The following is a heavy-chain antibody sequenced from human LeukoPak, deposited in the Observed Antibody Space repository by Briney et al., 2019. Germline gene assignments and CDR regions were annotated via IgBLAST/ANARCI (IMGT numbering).Heavy chain of an antibody. J-gene: IGHJ6*03. CDR1: GFTFDDYA. D-gene: IGHD3-3*01. CDR3: AKGGYYDFWSGYANCYYYYVDV. CDR2: ISGDGGST. V-gene: IGHV3-43*02. Sequence: PGGSLRLSCAASGFTFDDYAMHWVRQAPGKGLEWVSLISGDGGSTYYADSVKGRFTISRDNSKNSLYLQMNSLRTEDTALYYCAKGGYYDFWSGYANCYYYYVDVWGKGTTVTVSS.